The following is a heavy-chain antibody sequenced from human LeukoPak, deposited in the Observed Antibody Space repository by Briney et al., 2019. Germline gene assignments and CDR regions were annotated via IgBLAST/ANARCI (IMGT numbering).Heavy chain of an antibody. CDR2: IYTSGST. Sequence: PSETLSLTCTVSGGSISSYYWSWIRQPAGKGLEWIGRIYTSGSTNYNPSLKSRVTMSVDTSKNQFSLKLSSVIAADTAVYYCARGRDSRGYQFMGFDSWGQGTLVTVSS. D-gene: IGHD3-22*01. V-gene: IGHV4-4*07. CDR3: ARGRDSRGYQFMGFDS. CDR1: GGSISSYY. J-gene: IGHJ4*02.